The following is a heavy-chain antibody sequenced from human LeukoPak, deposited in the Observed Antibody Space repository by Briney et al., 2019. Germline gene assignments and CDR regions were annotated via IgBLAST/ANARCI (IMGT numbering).Heavy chain of an antibody. CDR3: ARGGRWELPRPYVFDV. Sequence: ASVKVSCKASGYTFTSYGISWVRQAPGQGLEWLGWISVYNGHTNYAQKLQGRVTMTTDTSTTTAYMELRTLRSDDTAVYYCARGGRWELPRPYVFDVGGKGTVVTVSS. J-gene: IGHJ3*01. CDR2: ISVYNGHT. D-gene: IGHD1-26*01. V-gene: IGHV1-18*01. CDR1: GYTFTSYG.